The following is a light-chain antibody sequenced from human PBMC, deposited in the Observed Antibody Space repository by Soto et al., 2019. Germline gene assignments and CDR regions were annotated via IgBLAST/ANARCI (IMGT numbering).Light chain of an antibody. J-gene: IGLJ3*02. V-gene: IGLV2-14*03. CDR1: SSDVGAYNH. CDR2: EVN. Sequence: QSALTQPASVSGSPGQSITISCTGTSSDVGAYNHVSWYQQHPGKVPKVMIYEVNNRPSGVSNRFSASKSGNTASLTISGLQAEDEATYSCSSFTSGGTWVFGGGTKLTGL. CDR3: SSFTSGGTWV.